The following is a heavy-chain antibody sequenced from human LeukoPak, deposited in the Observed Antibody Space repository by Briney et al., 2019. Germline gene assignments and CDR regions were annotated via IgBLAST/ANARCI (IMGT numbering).Heavy chain of an antibody. CDR1: GGSIRSSTYY. CDR2: IHHSGDT. D-gene: IGHD3-9*01. J-gene: IGHJ4*02. CDR3: ARVYGRYFDRYYFDY. V-gene: IGHV4-39*01. Sequence: SETLSLTCTVSGGSIRSSTYYWAWIRQPPGKGLEWTGTIHHSGDTYYNPSLKSRVTISVDTSKNQFSLNLSSVTAADTAVYYCARVYGRYFDRYYFDYWGQGTLVTVSS.